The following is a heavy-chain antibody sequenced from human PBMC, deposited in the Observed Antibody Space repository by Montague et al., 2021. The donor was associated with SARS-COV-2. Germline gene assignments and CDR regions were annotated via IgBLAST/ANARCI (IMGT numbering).Heavy chain of an antibody. Sequence: SETLSLTCTASSGSLSGYYWNWIRQPPGKGLEWIGFINYSGTTKYNSSLKSRLNMSLDTSKNQFSLTLNSVTAADTAIYCCARGTAYDHVYYWGQGAPVTVAS. CDR2: INYSGTT. CDR3: ARGTAYDHVYY. J-gene: IGHJ4*02. D-gene: IGHD2-8*02. V-gene: IGHV4-59*12. CDR1: SGSLSGYY.